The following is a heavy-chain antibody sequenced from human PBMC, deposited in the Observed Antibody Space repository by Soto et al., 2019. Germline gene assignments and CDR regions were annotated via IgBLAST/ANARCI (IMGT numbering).Heavy chain of an antibody. Sequence: PGESLKISCKASGYSFTTYWIAWVRQMPGKGLEWMGIINPGDSDIRYSPSFQGQVTISADNSISTAYLQWSSLKASDTAMYYCARHELFYYYYYGMDVWGQGTAVTVSS. V-gene: IGHV5-51*01. CDR1: GYSFTTYW. CDR3: ARHELFYYYYYGMDV. CDR2: INPGDSDI. J-gene: IGHJ6*02. D-gene: IGHD1-1*01.